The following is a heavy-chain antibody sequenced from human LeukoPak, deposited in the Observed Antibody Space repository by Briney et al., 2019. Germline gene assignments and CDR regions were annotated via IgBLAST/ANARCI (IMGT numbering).Heavy chain of an antibody. V-gene: IGHV4-59*01. Sequence: SETLSLTCTVSGGSISSYYWSWIRQPPGKGLEWIGYIYYSGSTNYNPSLKSRVTISVDTSKNQFSLKLSSVTAADTAVYYCTGDRIATDYWGQGTLVTVSS. J-gene: IGHJ4*02. CDR1: GGSISSYY. CDR3: TGDRIATDY. CDR2: IYYSGST. D-gene: IGHD2-21*01.